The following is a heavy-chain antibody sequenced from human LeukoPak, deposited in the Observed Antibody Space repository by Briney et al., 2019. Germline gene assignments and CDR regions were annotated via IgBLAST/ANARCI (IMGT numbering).Heavy chain of an antibody. D-gene: IGHD1-26*01. Sequence: VASVKVSCKASGYTLTSYDINWVRQATGQGLEWMGWMNPNSGNTGYAQKFQGRVTMTRDMSTSTVYMELSSLRSEDTAVYYCARSSHVGAPFDYWGRGTLVTVSS. CDR2: MNPNSGNT. CDR1: GYTLTSYD. V-gene: IGHV1-8*01. J-gene: IGHJ4*02. CDR3: ARSSHVGAPFDY.